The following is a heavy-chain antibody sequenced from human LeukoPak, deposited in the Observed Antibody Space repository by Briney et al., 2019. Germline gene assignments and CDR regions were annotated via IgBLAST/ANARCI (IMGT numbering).Heavy chain of an antibody. J-gene: IGHJ6*02. CDR1: GGSISSYY. D-gene: IGHD6-13*01. Sequence: SETLSLTCTVSGGSISSYYWSWIRQPPGKGLEWIGYIYYSGSTNYNPSLKSRVTISVDTSKNQFSLKLSSVTAADTAVYYCASLHYSSTASLGMDVWGQGTTVTVSS. CDR3: ASLHYSSTASLGMDV. CDR2: IYYSGST. V-gene: IGHV4-59*01.